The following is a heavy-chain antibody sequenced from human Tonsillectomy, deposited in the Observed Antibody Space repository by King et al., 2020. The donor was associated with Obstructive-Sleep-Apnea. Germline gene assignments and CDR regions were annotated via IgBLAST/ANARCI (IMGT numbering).Heavy chain of an antibody. J-gene: IGHJ2*01. D-gene: IGHD1-26*01. Sequence: VQLVESGGGVVQPGRSLRLSCAASGFTFSSYAMHWVRQAPGKGLEWVAVISYDGSNKYYADSVKGRFTISRDNSKNTLYLQMNSLRAEDTAVYYCARGENPRGSPGGWYFDLWGRGTLVTVSS. CDR1: GFTFSSYA. V-gene: IGHV3-30-3*01. CDR2: ISYDGSNK. CDR3: ARGENPRGSPGGWYFDL.